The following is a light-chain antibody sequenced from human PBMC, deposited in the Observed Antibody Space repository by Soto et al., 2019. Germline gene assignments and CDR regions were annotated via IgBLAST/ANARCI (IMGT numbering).Light chain of an antibody. Sequence: EIVMTQSPATLSVSPGERATLSCRASQSLSSNLAWYQQKPGQAPRLLIYGASTRASGIPARFSGSGSGTEFTLTISSLQSEDFALYYCQHYHDWPPAFTFGPGTKVDL. CDR3: QHYHDWPPAFT. J-gene: IGKJ3*01. CDR1: QSLSSN. V-gene: IGKV3-15*01. CDR2: GAS.